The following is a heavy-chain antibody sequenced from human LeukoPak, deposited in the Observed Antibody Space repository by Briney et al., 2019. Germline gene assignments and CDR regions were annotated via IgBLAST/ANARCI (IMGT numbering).Heavy chain of an antibody. CDR3: AIGVDATTSCYRCFNY. CDR2: IYPDDSDT. Sequence: GESLKISCKGSGYRFTSYWIGWVRQMPGKGLEWMGIIYPDDSDTRYSPSFQGQVTISADKSISTAYLQWSSLKASDTAMYYCAIGVDATTSCYRCFNYWGQGTLVTVSS. V-gene: IGHV5-51*01. J-gene: IGHJ4*02. D-gene: IGHD2-2*01. CDR1: GYRFTSYW.